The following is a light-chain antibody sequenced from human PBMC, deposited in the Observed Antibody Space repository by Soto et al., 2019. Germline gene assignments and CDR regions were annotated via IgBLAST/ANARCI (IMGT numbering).Light chain of an antibody. CDR1: QSVRNNY. J-gene: IGKJ1*01. CDR2: NSS. V-gene: IGKV3-20*01. CDR3: QQYRDLPQT. Sequence: EIVLTQSPGTLSLSPGERATLSCRASQSVRNNYLAWYQQKPGQAPRLLIYNSSTRVTGIPDRFSGSGSGKNLPLPNHQLGPGDFGIYYCQQYRDLPQTFGQGTKVEMK.